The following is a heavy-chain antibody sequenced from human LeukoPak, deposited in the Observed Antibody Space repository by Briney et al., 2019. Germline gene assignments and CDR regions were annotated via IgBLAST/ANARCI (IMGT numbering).Heavy chain of an antibody. J-gene: IGHJ4*02. D-gene: IGHD1-26*01. CDR3: ARLSDLYNGTYLLDS. CDR1: GNSVASYY. Sequence: SETLSLTCTVSGNSVASYYWSWIRQPPGKGLEWIGYGDHFGGAIYNPSLKSRVTISVDSSKNQFSLRLTSVTAADTAVYHCARLSDLYNGTYLLDSWSQGTLVTVSS. CDR2: GDHFGGA. V-gene: IGHV4-59*02.